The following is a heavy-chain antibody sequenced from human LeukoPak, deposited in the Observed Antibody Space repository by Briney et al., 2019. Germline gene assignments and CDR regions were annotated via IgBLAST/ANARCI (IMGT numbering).Heavy chain of an antibody. D-gene: IGHD6-13*01. CDR1: GFAVSSNY. V-gene: IGHV3-66*02. J-gene: IGHJ4*02. CDR3: AREVGIAAAGTESDY. CDR2: IYSGGST. Sequence: GGSLRLFCAASGFAVSSNYMSWVRQAPGKGLEWVSVIYSGGSTYYADSVKGRFTISRDNSNNTLYLQMNSLRAEDTAVYYCAREVGIAAAGTESDYRGQGTLVTVSS.